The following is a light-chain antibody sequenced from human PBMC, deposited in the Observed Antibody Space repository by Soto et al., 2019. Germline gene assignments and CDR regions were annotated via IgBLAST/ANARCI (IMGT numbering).Light chain of an antibody. CDR2: EVS. CDR3: KSYTSSSTLG. Sequence: QSALTQPASVSGSPGQSITISCTGTSSDVGGYNYVSWYQQHPGKAPKLMIYEVSNRPSGVSNRFSGSKSGNTASLTFSGLQAEDEADYYCKSYTSSSTLGFGGGTKLTVL. J-gene: IGLJ2*01. CDR1: SSDVGGYNY. V-gene: IGLV2-14*01.